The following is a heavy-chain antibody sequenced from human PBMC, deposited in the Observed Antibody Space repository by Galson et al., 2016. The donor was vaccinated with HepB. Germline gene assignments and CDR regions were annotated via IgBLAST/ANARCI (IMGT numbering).Heavy chain of an antibody. CDR1: GGSISASSYS. J-gene: IGHJ4*02. Sequence: ETLSLTCTVSGGSISASSYSWAWIRQPPGKGLEWIGSLSYSGSAFYNPSLKNRVTMSVDTSKNQFSLKLSSVTAADTAVYYCARHHYDFWSGSTPSDYFDYWGQGTLVTVSS. CDR3: ARHHYDFWSGSTPSDYFDY. CDR2: LSYSGSA. V-gene: IGHV4-39*01. D-gene: IGHD3-3*01.